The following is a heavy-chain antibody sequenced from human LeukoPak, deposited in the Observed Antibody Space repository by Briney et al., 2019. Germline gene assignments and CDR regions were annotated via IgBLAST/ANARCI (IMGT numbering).Heavy chain of an antibody. Sequence: GGSLRLSCIASGFTFGAYAMSWVRQAPGKGLEWVGFIRSKAYGGTSEYAASVKGRFTISRDDSKSIAYLQMNSLKTEDTAVYYCTRSHPISYWGQGTLVTVSS. CDR1: GFTFGAYA. V-gene: IGHV3-49*04. CDR3: TRSHPISY. CDR2: IRSKAYGGTS. J-gene: IGHJ4*02.